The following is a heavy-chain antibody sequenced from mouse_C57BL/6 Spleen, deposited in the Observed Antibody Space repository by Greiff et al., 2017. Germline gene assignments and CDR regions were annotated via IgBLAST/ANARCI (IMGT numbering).Heavy chain of an antibody. CDR1: GYTFTSYW. Sequence: QVQLQQPGAELVRPGSSVKLSCKASGYTFTSYWMHWVKQRPIQGLEWIGNIDPSDSETHYNQKFKDKATLTVDKSSSTAYMQLSSLTSEDSAVYYGARADGPDYFDYWGQGTTLTVSS. CDR2: IDPSDSET. V-gene: IGHV1-52*01. CDR3: ARADGPDYFDY. D-gene: IGHD2-3*01. J-gene: IGHJ2*01.